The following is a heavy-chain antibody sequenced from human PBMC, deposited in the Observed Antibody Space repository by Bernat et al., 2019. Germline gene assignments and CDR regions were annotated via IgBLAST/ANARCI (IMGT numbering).Heavy chain of an antibody. Sequence: EVQLVESGGGLVQPGGSLRLSCTASGFTFSSSEMNWVRQASGKGLEWVSYISSSGSRIHYADSVKGRFTISRDNARNSLFLLMNSLRVEDTAVYYCARGCGGDCALGDSWGQGTLVTVSS. CDR3: ARGCGGDCALGDS. V-gene: IGHV3-48*03. CDR2: ISSSGSRI. CDR1: GFTFSSSE. D-gene: IGHD2-21*02. J-gene: IGHJ4*02.